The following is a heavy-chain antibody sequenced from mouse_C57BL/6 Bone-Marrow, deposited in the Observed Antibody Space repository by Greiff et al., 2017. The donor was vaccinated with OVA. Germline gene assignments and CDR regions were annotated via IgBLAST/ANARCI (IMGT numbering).Heavy chain of an antibody. CDR3: VVAMDY. CDR1: GYTFTSYW. J-gene: IGHJ2*01. D-gene: IGHD1-1*01. Sequence: QVQLQQSGAELVMPGASVKLSCKASGYTFTSYWMHWVKQRPGQGLEWIGEIDPSDSYTNYNQKFKGKSTLTVDKSSSTAYMQLSSLTSEDSAVYYCVVAMDYWGQGTTLTVSS. CDR2: IDPSDSYT. V-gene: IGHV1-69*01.